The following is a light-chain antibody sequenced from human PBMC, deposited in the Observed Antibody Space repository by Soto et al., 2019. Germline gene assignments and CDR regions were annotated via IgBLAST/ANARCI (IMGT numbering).Light chain of an antibody. CDR2: GAS. Sequence: EIVLTQSPGTLSLSPGERATLSCRASQSVSSSYLAWYQQKPGQAPRLLSYGASSRATGVPDRFSGSGPGTDFTIHISRLEPEDFAVYYCQQYGSSPRTFVQVTTVEIK. CDR3: QQYGSSPRT. V-gene: IGKV3-20*01. J-gene: IGKJ1*01. CDR1: QSVSSSY.